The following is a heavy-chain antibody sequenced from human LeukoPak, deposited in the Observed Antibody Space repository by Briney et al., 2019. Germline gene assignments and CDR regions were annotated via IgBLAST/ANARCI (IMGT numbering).Heavy chain of an antibody. V-gene: IGHV3-21*01. CDR2: ISSSSSYI. J-gene: IGHJ4*02. D-gene: IGHD6-6*01. CDR3: ARYGLAIAARSGDDY. Sequence: GGSLRLSCAASRFTFISYSMNWVRQAPGKWLEWVSSISSSSSYIYYADSVKGRFTISRDNAKNSLYLQMNSLRAEDTAVYYCARYGLAIAARSGDDYWGQGTLVTVSS. CDR1: RFTFISYS.